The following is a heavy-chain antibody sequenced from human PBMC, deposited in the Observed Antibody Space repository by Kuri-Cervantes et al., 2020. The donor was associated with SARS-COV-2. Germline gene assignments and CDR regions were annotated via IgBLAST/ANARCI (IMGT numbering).Heavy chain of an antibody. J-gene: IGHJ4*02. Sequence: ASVQVSCKTSGYTVMDYGITWVRQAPGQGLEWLGWISAYNGDTKYAQKFQSRATMTTDTSTSTAYMELRSLRSDDTAVYYCARDRLGRYCSSTSCYTNLDDWGQGTLVTVSS. CDR2: ISAYNGDT. CDR3: ARDRLGRYCSSTSCYTNLDD. CDR1: GYTVMDYG. D-gene: IGHD2-2*02. V-gene: IGHV1-18*01.